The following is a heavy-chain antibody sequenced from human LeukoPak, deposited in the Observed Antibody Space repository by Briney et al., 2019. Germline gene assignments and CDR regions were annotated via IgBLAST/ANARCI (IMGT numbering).Heavy chain of an antibody. J-gene: IGHJ4*02. Sequence: SETLSLTCTVSDGSISSSSYYWGWIRQPPGKGLEWIGSIYYSGSTYYNPSLKSRVTISVDTSKNQFSLKLSSVTAADTAVYYCARHPKYSSGLDYWGQGTLVTVSS. CDR3: ARHPKYSSGLDY. V-gene: IGHV4-39*01. CDR1: DGSISSSSYY. D-gene: IGHD6-19*01. CDR2: IYYSGST.